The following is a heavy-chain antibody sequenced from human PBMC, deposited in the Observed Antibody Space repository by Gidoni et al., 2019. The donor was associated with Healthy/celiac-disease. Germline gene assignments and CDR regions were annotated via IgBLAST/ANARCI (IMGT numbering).Heavy chain of an antibody. CDR2: IWYDGSNK. V-gene: IGHV3-33*01. CDR3: ARDRIGSIGP. J-gene: IGHJ5*02. CDR1: GLTFSSYG. D-gene: IGHD1-26*01. Sequence: QVQLVESGGGVVQPGRSLRLSCAASGLTFSSYGMHWVRQAPGKGLEWVAVIWYDGSNKYYADSVKGRFTISRDNSKNTLYLQMNSLRAEDTAVYYCARDRIGSIGPWGQGTLVTVSS.